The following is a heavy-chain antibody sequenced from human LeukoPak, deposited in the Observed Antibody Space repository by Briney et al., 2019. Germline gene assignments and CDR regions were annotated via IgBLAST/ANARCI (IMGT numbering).Heavy chain of an antibody. CDR2: ISSSSSYI. CDR3: ARKAGTGAFDI. D-gene: IGHD6-19*01. Sequence: GGSLRLSCAASGFTFSSYAMSWVRQAPGKGLEWVSSISSSSSYIYYADSVKGRFTISRDNAKNSLYLQMNSLRAEDTAVYYCARKAGTGAFDIWGQGTMVTVSS. CDR1: GFTFSSYA. J-gene: IGHJ3*02. V-gene: IGHV3-21*01.